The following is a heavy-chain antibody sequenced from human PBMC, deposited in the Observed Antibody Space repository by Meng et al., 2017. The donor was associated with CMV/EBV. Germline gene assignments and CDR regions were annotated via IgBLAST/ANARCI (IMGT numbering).Heavy chain of an antibody. CDR2: IRYDGSNK. Sequence: GESLKISCAASGFTFSSYGMHWVRQAPGKGLEWVAFIRYDGSNKYYADSVKGRFTISRDNSKNTPYLQMNSLRAEDTAVYYCAKERGWELLGLFDYWGQGTLVTVSS. D-gene: IGHD1-26*01. V-gene: IGHV3-30*02. CDR1: GFTFSSYG. J-gene: IGHJ4*02. CDR3: AKERGWELLGLFDY.